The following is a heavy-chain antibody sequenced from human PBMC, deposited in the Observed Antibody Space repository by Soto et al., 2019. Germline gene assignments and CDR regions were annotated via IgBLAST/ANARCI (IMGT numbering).Heavy chain of an antibody. CDR2: IYWDDDK. J-gene: IGHJ4*02. CDR1: GFSLTSSGVC. CDR3: QRSRGPLDY. D-gene: IGHD3-10*01. V-gene: IGHV2-5*02. Sequence: QITLKESGPTLVKPTQTLTLTCTFSGFSLTSSGVCVCWIRQSPGKVLEHLALIYWDDDKRYSPSLKSRLTITKDISENQVVLTMTNMDPMDTGPYYCQRSRGPLDYWGQGAQVTGSS.